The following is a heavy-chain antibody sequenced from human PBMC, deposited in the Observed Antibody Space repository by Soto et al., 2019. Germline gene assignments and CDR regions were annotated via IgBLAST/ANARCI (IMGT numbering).Heavy chain of an antibody. CDR1: GFTVSSNY. V-gene: IGHV3-53*01. J-gene: IGHJ6*02. D-gene: IGHD1-26*01. CDR2: IYSGGST. Sequence: EVQLVESGGGLIQPGGSLRLSCAASGFTVSSNYMSWVRQAPGKGLEWVSVIYSGGSTYYADSVKGRFTISRDNSKNTLDLQMNRLRAEDTAVYYCAREDSGSAYGMDVWGQGTTVTVS. CDR3: AREDSGSAYGMDV.